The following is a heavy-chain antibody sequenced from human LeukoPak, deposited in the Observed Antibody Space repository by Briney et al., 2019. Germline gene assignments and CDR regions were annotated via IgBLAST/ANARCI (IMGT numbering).Heavy chain of an antibody. CDR3: TRGSGSYEFDY. CDR1: GFTFSGSA. Sequence: GGSLRLSCAASGFTFSGSAMHWVRQASGKGLEWVGRIRSKANSYATAYAASVKSRFTISRDDSKNTAYLQMNSLKTEDTAVYYCTRGSGSYEFDYWGQGTLVTVSS. J-gene: IGHJ4*02. CDR2: IRSKANSYAT. D-gene: IGHD1-26*01. V-gene: IGHV3-73*01.